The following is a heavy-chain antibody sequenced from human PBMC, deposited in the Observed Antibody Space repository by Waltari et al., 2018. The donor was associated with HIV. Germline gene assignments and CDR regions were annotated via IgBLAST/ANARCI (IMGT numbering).Heavy chain of an antibody. Sequence: QVHLVESGGGVVQSGRSLRLSCAASGFTRSRYGRHWGRQAPGKGLEWVAVISDDGNYKSYADFVQGRFNISRDDSKNTLYLQMDSLRAEDTAVYDCAGGMATTSEAHWGQGTLVTVSS. CDR2: ISDDGNYK. J-gene: IGHJ4*02. V-gene: IGHV3-30*03. CDR1: GFTRSRYG. CDR3: AGGMATTSEAH. D-gene: IGHD3-16*01.